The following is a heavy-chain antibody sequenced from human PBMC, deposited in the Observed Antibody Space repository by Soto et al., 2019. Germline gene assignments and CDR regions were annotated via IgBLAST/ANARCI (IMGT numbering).Heavy chain of an antibody. CDR2: IIPILGIA. J-gene: IGHJ4*02. CDR3: VSPITYCGGDCYF. Sequence: QVQLVQSGAEVKKPGSSVKVSCKASGGTFSSYTISWVRQAPGQGLEWMGRIIPILGIANYAQKFQGRVTITADKSTSTAYMELSSLRSEDTAVYYCVSPITYCGGDCYFWGQGTLVTVSS. V-gene: IGHV1-69*02. CDR1: GGTFSSYT. D-gene: IGHD2-21*02.